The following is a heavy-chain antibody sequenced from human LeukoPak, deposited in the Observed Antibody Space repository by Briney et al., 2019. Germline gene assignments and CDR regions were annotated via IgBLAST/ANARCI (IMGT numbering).Heavy chain of an antibody. CDR2: IYYSGST. J-gene: IGHJ1*01. CDR1: GGSISSYY. CDR3: ARDVTPDYFQH. V-gene: IGHV4-59*01. Sequence: SSETLSLTCTVSGGSISSYYWSWIRQPPGKGLEWIGYIYYSGSTNYNPSLKSRVTISVDTSKNQFSLKLSSVTAADTAVYYCARDVTPDYFQHWGQGTLVTVSS. D-gene: IGHD1-14*01.